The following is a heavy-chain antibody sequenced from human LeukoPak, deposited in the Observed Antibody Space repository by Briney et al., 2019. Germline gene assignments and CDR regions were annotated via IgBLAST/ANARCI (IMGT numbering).Heavy chain of an antibody. CDR1: GFTFSSYA. CDR3: AKTRTGEKWVQLWLREHYFDY. J-gene: IGHJ4*02. Sequence: PGGSLRLSCAASGFTFSSYAMSWVRQAPGKGLEWVGAISGSGGSTYYADSVKGRFTISRDNSKNTLYLQMNSLRAEDTAVYYCAKTRTGEKWVQLWLREHYFDYWGQGTLVTVSS. V-gene: IGHV3-23*01. CDR2: ISGSGGST. D-gene: IGHD5-18*01.